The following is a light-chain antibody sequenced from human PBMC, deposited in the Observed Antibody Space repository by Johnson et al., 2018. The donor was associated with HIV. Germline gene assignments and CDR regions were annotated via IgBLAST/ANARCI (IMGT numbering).Light chain of an antibody. V-gene: IGLV1-51*01. CDR3: GTWDSSLSAFV. CDR2: DNN. Sequence: QSVLTQPPSVSAAPGQKVTISCSGSSYNIGNNLVSWYQQLPGSAPTLLIYDNNKRPSGIPDRFSGSKSGTSATLGITGLQTGDEADYYCGTWDSSLSAFVFGTGTKVSVL. CDR1: SYNIGNNL. J-gene: IGLJ1*01.